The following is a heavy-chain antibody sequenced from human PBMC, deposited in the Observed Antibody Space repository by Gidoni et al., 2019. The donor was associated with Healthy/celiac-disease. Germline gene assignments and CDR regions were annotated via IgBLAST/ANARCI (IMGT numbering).Heavy chain of an antibody. J-gene: IGHJ5*02. CDR2: SIPIFGTS. CDR1: GGILSCSA. CDR3: ARSPDKLRWPYNWFDP. D-gene: IGHD4-17*01. Sequence: QVQLVQPGAEVKKPGSSVKVSCKASGGILSCSAISWVRQPPGQGLEWMGGSIPIFGTSNYAQKFQGRVTITADESTSTAYMELSSLRSEDTAVYYCARSPDKLRWPYNWFDPWGQGTLVTVSS. V-gene: IGHV1-69*01.